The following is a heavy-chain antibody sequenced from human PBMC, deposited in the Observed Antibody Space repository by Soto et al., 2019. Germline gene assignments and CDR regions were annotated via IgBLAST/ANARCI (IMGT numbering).Heavy chain of an antibody. Sequence: SQTMSLTSTVAGGSISSYYWSWIRQPPGKGLEWIGYIYYSGSTNYNPSLKSRVTISVDTSKNQFSLKLRSVTAADTAVYYCARHRQDYGITRWLDPCGQGTLVTVSS. CDR1: GGSISSYY. V-gene: IGHV4-59*08. CDR2: IYYSGST. D-gene: IGHD4-17*01. J-gene: IGHJ5*02. CDR3: ARHRQDYGITRWLDP.